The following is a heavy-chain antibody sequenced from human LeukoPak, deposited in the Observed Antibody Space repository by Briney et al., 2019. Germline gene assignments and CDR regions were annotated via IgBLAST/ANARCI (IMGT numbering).Heavy chain of an antibody. CDR1: GFTFSSYG. CDR2: IRYDGSNK. CDR3: AKAPTIFGVVIPYYFDY. Sequence: GGSLRLSCAASGFTFSSYGMHWVRQAPGKGLEWVAFIRYDGSNKYYADSVKGRFTISRDNSKNTLYLQMNSLRAEDTAVYYCAKAPTIFGVVIPYYFDYWGQGTLVTVSS. D-gene: IGHD3-3*01. J-gene: IGHJ4*02. V-gene: IGHV3-30*02.